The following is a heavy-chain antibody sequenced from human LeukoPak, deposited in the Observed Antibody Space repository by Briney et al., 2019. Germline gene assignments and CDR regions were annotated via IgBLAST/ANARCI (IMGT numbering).Heavy chain of an antibody. J-gene: IGHJ5*02. V-gene: IGHV4-4*02. D-gene: IGHD6-19*01. CDR2: IYHSGGT. Sequence: SETLSLTCAVSGASISSSNWWSWVRQPPGRGLEWIGEIYHSGGTNYTPSLKSRVTTSIDRSKNQFSLKLSSVTAADTAVYYCALIPRGIAVPGTDLWGQGTLVTVSS. CDR3: ALIPRGIAVPGTDL. CDR1: GASISSSNW.